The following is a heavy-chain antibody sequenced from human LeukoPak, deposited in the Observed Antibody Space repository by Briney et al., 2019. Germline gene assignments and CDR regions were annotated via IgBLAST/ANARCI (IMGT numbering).Heavy chain of an antibody. CDR2: FSGSGGST. D-gene: IGHD2/OR15-2a*01. J-gene: IGHJ4*02. CDR3: ARSGLSRFGF. V-gene: IGHV3-23*01. Sequence: GGSLRLSCAASGFIFSNYAMSWVRQAPGRGLQWVSAFSGSGGSTYYADSVKGRFTISRDNSRNTLYLQMNSLRAEDTTVYYCARSGLSRFGFWGQGTLVTVSS. CDR1: GFIFSNYA.